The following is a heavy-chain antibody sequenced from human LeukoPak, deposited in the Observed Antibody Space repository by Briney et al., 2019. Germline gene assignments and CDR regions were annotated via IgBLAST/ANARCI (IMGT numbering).Heavy chain of an antibody. CDR3: ARDRLAATLDY. CDR2: IKQDGSEK. Sequence: GGSLRLSCAVSGFTFSSDWMAWVRQAPGKGLEWVANIKQDGSEKYYVDSVKGRFTVSRDNAKNSLYLQMDSLRAEDTAVYYCARDRLAATLDYWGQGTLVTVSS. CDR1: GFTFSSDW. V-gene: IGHV3-7*01. J-gene: IGHJ4*02. D-gene: IGHD6-13*01.